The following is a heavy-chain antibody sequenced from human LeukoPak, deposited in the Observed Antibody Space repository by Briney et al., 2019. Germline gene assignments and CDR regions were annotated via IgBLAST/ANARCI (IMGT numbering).Heavy chain of an antibody. Sequence: SETLSLTCAVYGGSFSGYYWSWIRQPPGKGLEWIGEINHSGSTNYNPSLKSRVTISVDTSKDQFSLKLSSVTAADTAVYYCARVTHYGMDVWGQGTTVTVSS. CDR2: INHSGST. CDR3: ARVTHYGMDV. CDR1: GGSFSGYY. V-gene: IGHV4-34*01. J-gene: IGHJ6*02. D-gene: IGHD1-14*01.